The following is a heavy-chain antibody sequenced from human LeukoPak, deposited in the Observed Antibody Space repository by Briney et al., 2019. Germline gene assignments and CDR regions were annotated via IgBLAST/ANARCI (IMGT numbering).Heavy chain of an antibody. Sequence: LSGGSLKLSCAASGFTLSSYAMSWVRQAPGKGLEWVSAISGSGGSTYYADSVKGRFTISRDNSKNTLYLQMNSLRAEDTAVYYCARGHYYDSSGYDYWGQGTLVTVSS. V-gene: IGHV3-23*01. CDR3: ARGHYYDSSGYDY. CDR2: ISGSGGST. CDR1: GFTLSSYA. D-gene: IGHD3-22*01. J-gene: IGHJ4*02.